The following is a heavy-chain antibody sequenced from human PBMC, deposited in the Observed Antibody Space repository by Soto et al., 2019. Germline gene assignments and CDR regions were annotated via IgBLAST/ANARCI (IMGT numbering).Heavy chain of an antibody. CDR2: IYYSGST. J-gene: IGHJ4*02. CDR3: ARQEVPLTMVRGGLDY. Sequence: KPXXTLSLPCTVSGGSLSSSSYYWGWIRQPPGKGLEWIGSIYYSGSTYYNPSLKSRFTISLDTSKNQFSLKLSSVTAAETAVYYCARQEVPLTMVRGGLDYWGQGTLVTVSS. D-gene: IGHD3-10*01. CDR1: GGSLSSSSYY. V-gene: IGHV4-39*01.